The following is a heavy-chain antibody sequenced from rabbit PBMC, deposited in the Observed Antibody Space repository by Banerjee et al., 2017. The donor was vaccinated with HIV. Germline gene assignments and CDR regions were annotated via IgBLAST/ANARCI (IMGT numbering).Heavy chain of an antibody. CDR1: GFDCSSVA. D-gene: IGHD4-2*01. J-gene: IGHJ4*01. V-gene: IGHV1S47*01. CDR2: IYAGDGST. CDR3: ARSGAGAARFKL. Sequence: QEQLVESGGGLVQPEGSLTLTCKASGFDCSSVAMCWVRQAPGKGPEWIACIYAGDGSTDYASWVNGRFTISRSTSLNTVTLQMTSVTATDTATYFCARSGAGAARFKLWGPGTLVTVS.